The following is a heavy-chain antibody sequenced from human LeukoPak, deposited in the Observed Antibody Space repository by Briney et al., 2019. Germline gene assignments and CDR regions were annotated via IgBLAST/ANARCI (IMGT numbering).Heavy chain of an antibody. J-gene: IGHJ4*02. CDR1: GYTFTSYY. V-gene: IGHV1-46*01. D-gene: IGHD1-14*01. CDR3: AREGPTGLYFDY. CDR2: INPSGGST. Sequence: GASVTVSCKASGYTFTSYYMHWVRQAPGQGRDGMGIINPSGGSTSYAQKFQGRVTMTRDMSTSTVYMELSSLRSEDTAVYYCAREGPTGLYFDYWGQGTLVTVSS.